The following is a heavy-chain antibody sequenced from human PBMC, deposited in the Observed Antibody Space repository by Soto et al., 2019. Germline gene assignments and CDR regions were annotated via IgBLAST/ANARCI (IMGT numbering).Heavy chain of an antibody. CDR3: ARAKRITGDFDY. Sequence: VQLEQSGPEVKKPGASVKVSCKASGYSFNDYGVTWVRQAPGQGLEWMGWISGKNGGTNYAQELQGRVTLTTDTSTQTVYMEMRSLKSDDTAVYYCARAKRITGDFDYWGQGTLVAVSS. CDR2: ISGKNGGT. J-gene: IGHJ4*02. V-gene: IGHV1-18*01. D-gene: IGHD3-3*01. CDR1: GYSFNDYG.